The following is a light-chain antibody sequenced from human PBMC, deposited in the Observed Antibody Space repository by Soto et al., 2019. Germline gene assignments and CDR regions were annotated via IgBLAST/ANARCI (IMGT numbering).Light chain of an antibody. Sequence: QSALTQPPSASGSPGQSVTISCTGTSSDVGGYNYVSWYQQHPGKAPRLMIYEVSKRPSGVPDRFSGSKSGSTASLTVSGLQAEDEADYYCSSYAGSNTSVFGTGTQRTVL. CDR1: SSDVGGYNY. V-gene: IGLV2-8*01. CDR2: EVS. J-gene: IGLJ1*01. CDR3: SSYAGSNTSV.